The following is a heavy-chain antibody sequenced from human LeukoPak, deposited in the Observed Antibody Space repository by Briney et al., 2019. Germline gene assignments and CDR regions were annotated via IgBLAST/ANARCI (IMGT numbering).Heavy chain of an antibody. V-gene: IGHV4-34*01. CDR2: INHSGST. CDR1: GGSFSGYY. Sequence: SETLSLTCAVYGGSFSGYYWSWIRQPPGKGLEWIGEINHSGSTNYNPSLKSRVTISVDTSKNQFSLKLSSVTAADTAVYYCASSYTYYYDSSGYSLDYWGQGTLVTVSS. CDR3: ASSYTYYYDSSGYSLDY. D-gene: IGHD3-22*01. J-gene: IGHJ4*02.